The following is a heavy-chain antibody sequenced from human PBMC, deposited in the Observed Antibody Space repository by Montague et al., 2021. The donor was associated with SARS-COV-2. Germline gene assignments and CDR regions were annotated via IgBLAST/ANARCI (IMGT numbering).Heavy chain of an antibody. J-gene: IGHJ3*02. D-gene: IGHD1-14*01. V-gene: IGHV4-4*07. Sequence: SETPSLTYTVSGGSISSYYWSWIRQPAGKGLEWIGLIYTSGSTNYNPSLKSRVTMSLDTSKNQFSLKLRSVTAADTAVYYCARGSFGMGAFDIWGQGTMVTVSS. CDR1: GGSISSYY. CDR3: ARGSFGMGAFDI. CDR2: IYTSGST.